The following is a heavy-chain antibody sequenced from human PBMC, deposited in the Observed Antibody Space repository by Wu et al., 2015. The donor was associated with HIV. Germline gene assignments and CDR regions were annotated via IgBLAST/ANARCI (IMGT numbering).Heavy chain of an antibody. CDR1: GYTFTHYD. D-gene: IGHD6-19*01. CDR2: MNPNSGNT. V-gene: IGHV1-8*01. CDR3: VRDQQWPTEYYHYYGMDV. Sequence: QVQLVQSGAEVKQPGSSVKVSCKASGYTFTHYDINWVRQASGQGLEWMGWMNPNSGNTGYRQRFQGRVTMTRNNSITTAYMELNRLTSEDTAVYYCVRDQQWPTEYYHYYGMDVWGQGTTVTVSS. J-gene: IGHJ6*02.